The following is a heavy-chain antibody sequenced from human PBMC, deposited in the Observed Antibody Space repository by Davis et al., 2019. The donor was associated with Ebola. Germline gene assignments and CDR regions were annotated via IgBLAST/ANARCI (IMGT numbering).Heavy chain of an antibody. CDR1: GYTFTSYA. Sequence: AASVKVSCKASGYTFTSYAMNWVRQAPGQGLEWMGWINTNTGNPTYAQGFTGRFVFSLDTSVSTAYLQISSLKAEDTAVYYCARDASIAARFLFDYWGQGTLVTVSS. D-gene: IGHD6-6*01. CDR3: ARDASIAARFLFDY. V-gene: IGHV7-4-1*02. J-gene: IGHJ4*02. CDR2: INTNTGNP.